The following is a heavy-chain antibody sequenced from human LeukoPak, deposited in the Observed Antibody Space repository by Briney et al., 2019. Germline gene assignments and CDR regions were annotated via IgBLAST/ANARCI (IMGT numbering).Heavy chain of an antibody. CDR3: ARDPGSSAFDQ. V-gene: IGHV3-7*01. CDR2: INQDESVK. J-gene: IGHJ4*02. CDR1: GFTFSNYW. D-gene: IGHD5/OR15-5a*01. Sequence: GGSVRVSCTASGFTFSNYWMTWVRQAPGKGLEFVANINQDESVKNYVESVKGRFTISRDNAENSLHLQMNSLRSEDTAVYYCARDPGSSAFDQRGQGTLVTVSS.